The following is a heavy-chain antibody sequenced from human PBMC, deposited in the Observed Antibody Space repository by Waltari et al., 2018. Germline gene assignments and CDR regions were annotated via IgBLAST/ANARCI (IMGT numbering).Heavy chain of an antibody. Sequence: EVQLVESGGGLVQPGGSLRLSCAASGFTFSDHYMDLVRQAPGQGLEWVGRVRDKANSDTTEYAASVKGRFTISRDDSKNSLYLHMNSLKSEDTAVYYCIRDQGTVSGRGPYYFGYWGQGTLVTVSS. D-gene: IGHD5-12*01. CDR1: GFTFSDHY. CDR3: IRDQGTVSGRGPYYFGY. J-gene: IGHJ4*02. V-gene: IGHV3-72*01. CDR2: VRDKANSDTT.